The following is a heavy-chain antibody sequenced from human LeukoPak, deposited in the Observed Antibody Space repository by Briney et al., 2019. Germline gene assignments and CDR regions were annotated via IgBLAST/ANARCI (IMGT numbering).Heavy chain of an antibody. CDR1: GFTFRNYG. Sequence: GGSLRLSCAASGFTFRNYGMHWVRQAPGKGLGWVAVIWYDGSDKYYADSVKGRFTISRDNSKNTLYLQMNSLRAEDTAVYYCARKYSSGWYGNWFDPWGQGTLVTVSP. CDR3: ARKYSSGWYGNWFDP. V-gene: IGHV3-33*08. J-gene: IGHJ5*02. CDR2: IWYDGSDK. D-gene: IGHD6-19*01.